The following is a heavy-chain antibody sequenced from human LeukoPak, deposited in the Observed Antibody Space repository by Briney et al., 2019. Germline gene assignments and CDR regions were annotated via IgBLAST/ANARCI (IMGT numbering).Heavy chain of an antibody. Sequence: ASVKVSCKVSGYTLTELSMHWVRQAPGKGLEWVGGFDPENNEIIYAQKFQGRVTMTEDTSTDTAYMELSSLRSDDTAVYYCARALVVVPAASPRRWFDPWGQGTLVTVSS. CDR1: GYTLTELS. J-gene: IGHJ5*02. V-gene: IGHV1-24*01. CDR2: FDPENNEI. D-gene: IGHD2-2*01. CDR3: ARALVVVPAASPRRWFDP.